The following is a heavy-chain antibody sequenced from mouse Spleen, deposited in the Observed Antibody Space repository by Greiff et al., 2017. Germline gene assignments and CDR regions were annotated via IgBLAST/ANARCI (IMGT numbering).Heavy chain of an antibody. J-gene: IGHJ2*01. V-gene: IGHV5-17*01. CDR1: GFTFSDYG. CDR2: ISSGSSTI. CDR3: ARHWPYYFDY. Sequence: EVKLVESGGGLVKPGGSLKLSCAASGFTFSDYGMHWVRQAPEKGLEWVAYISSGSSTIYYADTVKGRFTISRDNAKNTLFLQMTSLRSEDTAMYYCARHWPYYFDYWGQGTTLTVSS.